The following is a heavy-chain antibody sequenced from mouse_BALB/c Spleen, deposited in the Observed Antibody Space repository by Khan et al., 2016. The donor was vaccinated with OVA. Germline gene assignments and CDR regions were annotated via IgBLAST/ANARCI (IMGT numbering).Heavy chain of an antibody. Sequence: QVQLKESGPGLVAPSQSLSITCTVSGFSLTSYGVHWVRQPPGKGLEWLVVIWSDGSTNYNSVLKSRRSISKDNSNSQVFLKMNSLQTDETAIYYCARWFDGYSSLYAMDYWGQGTSVTVSS. CDR2: IWSDGST. V-gene: IGHV2-6*02. CDR1: GFSLTSYG. CDR3: ARWFDGYSSLYAMDY. J-gene: IGHJ4*01. D-gene: IGHD2-3*01.